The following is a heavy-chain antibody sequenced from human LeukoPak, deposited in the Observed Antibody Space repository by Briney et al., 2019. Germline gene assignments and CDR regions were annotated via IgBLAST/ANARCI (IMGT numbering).Heavy chain of an antibody. J-gene: IGHJ4*02. CDR3: AREDAGLDY. CDR2: IIPIFGTA. CDR1: GGTFSSYT. V-gene: IGHV1-69*13. Sequence: SVKVSCKASGGTFSSYTINWVRQAPGQGLEWMGGIIPIFGTANYAQKFQGRVTITADESTSTADMELSRLRSEDTAVYCAREDAGLDYWGQGTLVTVSS.